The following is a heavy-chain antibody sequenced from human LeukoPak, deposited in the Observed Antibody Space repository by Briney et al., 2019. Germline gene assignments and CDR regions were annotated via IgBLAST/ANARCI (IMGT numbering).Heavy chain of an antibody. Sequence: ASVKVSCKASGYTFTSYYMHWVRQAPGQGLEWMGIINPSGGSTSYAQKFQGRVTMTRDTSTSTVYVELSSLRSEDTAVYYCATGSYDFWSGPPGAFDYYYYGMDVWGQGTTVTVSS. CDR1: GYTFTSYY. CDR2: INPSGGST. CDR3: ATGSYDFWSGPPGAFDYYYYGMDV. D-gene: IGHD3-3*01. J-gene: IGHJ6*02. V-gene: IGHV1-46*01.